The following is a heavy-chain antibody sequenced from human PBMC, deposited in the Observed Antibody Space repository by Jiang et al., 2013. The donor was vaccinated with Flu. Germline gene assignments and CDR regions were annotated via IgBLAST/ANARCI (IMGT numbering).Heavy chain of an antibody. Sequence: PGLVKPSQTLSLTCTVSGGSISSGGYYWSWIRQHPGKGLEWIGYIYYSGSTYYNPSLKSRVTISVDTSKNQFPLKLSSVTAADTAVYYCARASVGYCSSTSCYDNVDYWGQGTLVTVSS. CDR3: ARASVGYCSSTSCYDNVDY. D-gene: IGHD2-2*01. CDR1: GGSISSGGYY. V-gene: IGHV4-31*03. J-gene: IGHJ4*02. CDR2: IYYSGST.